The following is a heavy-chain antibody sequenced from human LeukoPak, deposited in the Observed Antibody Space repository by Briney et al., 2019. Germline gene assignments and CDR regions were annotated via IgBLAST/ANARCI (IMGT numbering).Heavy chain of an antibody. CDR1: GFTFSSYA. Sequence: SGGSLRLSCSASGFTFSSYAMHWARQAPGKGLEYVSAISSNGGSTYYADSVKGRFTISRDNSKNTLYLQMSSLRAEDTAVYYCVKGDYDILTGYYGLDYWGQGTLVTVSS. V-gene: IGHV3-64D*06. CDR3: VKGDYDILTGYYGLDY. CDR2: ISSNGGST. D-gene: IGHD3-9*01. J-gene: IGHJ4*02.